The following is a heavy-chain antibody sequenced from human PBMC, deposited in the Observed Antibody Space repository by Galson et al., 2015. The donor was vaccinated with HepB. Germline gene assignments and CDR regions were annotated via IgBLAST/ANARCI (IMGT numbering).Heavy chain of an antibody. CDR2: ISSSGSTI. D-gene: IGHD6-19*01. J-gene: IGHJ4*02. Sequence: SLRLSCAASGFTFSDYYMSWIRQAPGKGLEWVSYISSSGSTIYYADSVKGRFTISRDNAENSLYLQMNSLRAEDTAVYYCARDISSGWGYAFDYWGQGTLVTVSS. V-gene: IGHV3-11*01. CDR1: GFTFSDYY. CDR3: ARDISSGWGYAFDY.